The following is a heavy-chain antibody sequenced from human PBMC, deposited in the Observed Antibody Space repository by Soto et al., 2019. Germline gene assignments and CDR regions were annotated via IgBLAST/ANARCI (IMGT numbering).Heavy chain of an antibody. D-gene: IGHD1-26*01. CDR2: ISSSGTFI. V-gene: IGHV3-21*01. CDR1: GFTFDTYT. CDR3: PRGAGSGSYQAY. J-gene: IGHJ4*02. Sequence: EVQLVESGGGLVKPGGSLRLSCAASGFTFDTYTMNWVRQAPGKALEWVSSISSSGTFIHYADSVKGRFTISRDNAKSSLYLHMKSLSVEDTAVYYCPRGAGSGSYQAYWGQGVLVTVSS.